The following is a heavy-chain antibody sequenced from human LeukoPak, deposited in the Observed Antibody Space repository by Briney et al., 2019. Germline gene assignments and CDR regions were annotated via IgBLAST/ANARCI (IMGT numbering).Heavy chain of an antibody. V-gene: IGHV3-48*01. Sequence: GGSLRLSCAASGFTFSSYSMNWVRQAPGKGLEWVSYISSSSSTIYYADFVKGRFTISRDNAKNSLYLQMNSLRAEDTAVYYCARASYCSSTSCYPYYYYYMDVWGKGTTVTVSS. CDR3: ARASYCSSTSCYPYYYYYMDV. CDR2: ISSSSSTI. J-gene: IGHJ6*03. D-gene: IGHD2-2*01. CDR1: GFTFSSYS.